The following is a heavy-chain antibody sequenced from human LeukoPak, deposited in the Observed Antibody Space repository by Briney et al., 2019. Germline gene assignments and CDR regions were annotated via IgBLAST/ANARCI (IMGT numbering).Heavy chain of an antibody. V-gene: IGHV1-2*02. CDR3: ARGPTVTTNYYYYYMDV. J-gene: IGHJ6*03. CDR2: INPNSGGT. Sequence: ASVKVSCTASGYTFTGYYMHWVRQAPGQGLEWMGWINPNSGGTNYAQKFQGRVTMTRDTSIRTAYMELSRLRSDDTAVYYCARGPTVTTNYYYYYMDVWGKGTTVTVSS. D-gene: IGHD4-11*01. CDR1: GYTFTGYY.